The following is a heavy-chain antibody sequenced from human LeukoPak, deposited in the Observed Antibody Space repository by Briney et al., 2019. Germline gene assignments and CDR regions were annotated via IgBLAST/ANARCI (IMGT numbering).Heavy chain of an antibody. V-gene: IGHV3-21*01. CDR2: ISSSSSYI. Sequence: NPGGSLRLSCAASGFTFSSYSMNWVRQAPGKGLEWVSSISSSSSYIYYADSVKGRFTISRDNAKNSLYLQMNGLRAEDTAVYYCARGPYSSGWYGDYWGQGTLVTVSS. D-gene: IGHD6-19*01. CDR3: ARGPYSSGWYGDY. CDR1: GFTFSSYS. J-gene: IGHJ4*02.